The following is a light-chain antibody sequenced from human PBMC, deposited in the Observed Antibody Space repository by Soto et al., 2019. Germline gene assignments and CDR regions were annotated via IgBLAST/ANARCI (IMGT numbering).Light chain of an antibody. Sequence: EIVMTQSPAMLSVSPGQRATLSYRASQNVNNRLAWYQQKAGQPPRLLIYGASTRATGIQARFSGSGSGTEFTLTISSLQSEDFAVYYCQRFNSWPLLFGQGTKVEIK. V-gene: IGKV3-15*01. CDR2: GAS. CDR1: QNVNNR. CDR3: QRFNSWPLL. J-gene: IGKJ1*01.